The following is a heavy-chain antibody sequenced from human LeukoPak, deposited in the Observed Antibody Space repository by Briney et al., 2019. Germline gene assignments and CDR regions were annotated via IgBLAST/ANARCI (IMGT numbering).Heavy chain of an antibody. Sequence: GESLKISCQGSGYLFTSYWIGWVRQAPGQGLGWMGWISAYNGNTNYAQKLQGRVTMTTDTSTSTAYMELRSLRSDDTAVYYCARQTGMADAFDIWGQGTMVTVSS. CDR1: GYLFTSYW. CDR2: ISAYNGNT. J-gene: IGHJ3*02. CDR3: ARQTGMADAFDI. V-gene: IGHV1-18*04. D-gene: IGHD5-24*01.